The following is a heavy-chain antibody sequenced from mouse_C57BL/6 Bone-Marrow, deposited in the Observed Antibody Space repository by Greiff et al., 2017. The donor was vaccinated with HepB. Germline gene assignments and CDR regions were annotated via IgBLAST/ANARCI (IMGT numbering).Heavy chain of an antibody. CDR2: INPGGGGT. Sequence: VQVVESGAELVRPGTSVKVSCKASGYAFTNYLIEWVKQRPGQGFEWIGVINPGGGGTNYNEKFKGKATLTADKSSSTAYMQLSSLTSEDSAVYFCARERGFYYAMDYWGQGTAVTVAS. J-gene: IGHJ4*01. CDR3: ARERGFYYAMDY. V-gene: IGHV1-54*01. CDR1: GYAFTNYL.